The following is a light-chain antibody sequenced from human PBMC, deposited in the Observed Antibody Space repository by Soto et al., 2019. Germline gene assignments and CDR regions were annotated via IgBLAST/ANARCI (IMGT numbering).Light chain of an antibody. CDR2: GAS. CDR1: QSISTN. J-gene: IGKJ1*01. V-gene: IGKV3-15*01. CDR3: HQRQSWPRT. Sequence: EVVMTQSPATLSVSPGERATLSCRASQSISTNLAWYQQKPGQAPRLLISGASTRATGIPARFSGSGSGTEFTLTISSLQSEDFAVYYCHQRQSWPRTFGQGTKVDIK.